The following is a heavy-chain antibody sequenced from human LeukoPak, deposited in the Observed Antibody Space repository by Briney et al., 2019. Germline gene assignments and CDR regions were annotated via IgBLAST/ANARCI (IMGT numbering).Heavy chain of an antibody. D-gene: IGHD4-17*01. CDR1: GGSISSSSYY. CDR2: IHYSGST. J-gene: IGHJ4*02. V-gene: IGHV4-39*01. Sequence: LSETLSLTCTVSGGSISSSSYYWGWIRQPPGKGLEWIGSIHYSGSTNYNPSLKSRVTISVDTSKNQFSVKVTSVSAADTAVYFCARPRGDYVFFDWGQGTLVTVSS. CDR3: ARPRGDYVFFD.